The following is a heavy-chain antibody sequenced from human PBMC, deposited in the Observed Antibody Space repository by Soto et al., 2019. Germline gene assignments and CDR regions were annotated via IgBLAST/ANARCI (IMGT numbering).Heavy chain of an antibody. CDR2: ISSSTSTI. D-gene: IGHD3-16*01. J-gene: IGHJ3*02. CDR3: ARELITFGGGACDI. Sequence: EVQLVESGGGLVQPGGSLRLSCAASGFTFSSYTMNWVRLAPGKGLEWVSYISSSTSTIKYADSVKGRFTISRDNAKNSLYLQMNSLRDEDTGVYYCARELITFGGGACDIWGQGTMVTVSS. V-gene: IGHV3-48*02. CDR1: GFTFSSYT.